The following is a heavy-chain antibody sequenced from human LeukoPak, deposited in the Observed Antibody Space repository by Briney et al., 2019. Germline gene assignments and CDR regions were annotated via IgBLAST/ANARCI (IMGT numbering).Heavy chain of an antibody. D-gene: IGHD5-18*01. V-gene: IGHV4-38-2*02. J-gene: IGHJ4*02. Sequence: SETLSLTCTVSGYSISSGYYWGWIRQPPGKGLEWIGSIYHSGSTYYNPSLKSRVTISVDTSKNQFSLKLSSVTAEDTAVYYCARAGYSYGWYYFDYWGQGTLVTVSS. CDR2: IYHSGST. CDR1: GYSISSGYY. CDR3: ARAGYSYGWYYFDY.